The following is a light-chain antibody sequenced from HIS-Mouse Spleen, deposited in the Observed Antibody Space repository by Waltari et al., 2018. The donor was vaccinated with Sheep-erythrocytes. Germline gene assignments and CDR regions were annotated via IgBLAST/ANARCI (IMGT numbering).Light chain of an antibody. V-gene: IGKV3-15*01. J-gene: IGKJ1*01. Sequence: EIVMTQSPATLSVSPGERATLSCRASQSVSSNLAWYQQKPAQAPRLLISGASTRATGSPARFSGSGSGTEFTLTINSMQSEDFAVYYCQQYNNWPPWTFGQGTKVEIK. CDR3: QQYNNWPPWT. CDR1: QSVSSN. CDR2: GAS.